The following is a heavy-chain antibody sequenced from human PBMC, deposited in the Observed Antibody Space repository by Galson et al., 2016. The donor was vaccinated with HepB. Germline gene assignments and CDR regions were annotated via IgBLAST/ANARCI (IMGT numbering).Heavy chain of an antibody. CDR1: GYTFTNYW. CDR3: ARSQQIVVMSASDAFDI. D-gene: IGHD2-21*01. Sequence: QSGAEVKKPGESLKISCKGSGYTFTNYWIGWVRQMPGKGLEWMGIIYPGDSDTRYSPYFQGQVTIAADKSISTAYLQWSSLRASDTAMYYCARSQQIVVMSASDAFDIWGQGTLVTVSS. J-gene: IGHJ3*02. CDR2: IYPGDSDT. V-gene: IGHV5-51*01.